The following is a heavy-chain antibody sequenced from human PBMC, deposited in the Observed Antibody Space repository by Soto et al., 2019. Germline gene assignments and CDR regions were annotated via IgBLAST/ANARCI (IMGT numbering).Heavy chain of an antibody. CDR3: ARGEAAMFAAFDI. J-gene: IGHJ3*02. CDR2: INPNSGGT. D-gene: IGHD2-2*01. CDR1: GYTFTGYY. Sequence: ASVKVSCKASGYTFTGYYTHWVRQAPGQGLEWMGWINPNSGGTNYAQKFQGWVTMTRDTSISTAYMELSRLRSDDTAVYYCARGEAAMFAAFDIRGQGTMVTVSS. V-gene: IGHV1-2*04.